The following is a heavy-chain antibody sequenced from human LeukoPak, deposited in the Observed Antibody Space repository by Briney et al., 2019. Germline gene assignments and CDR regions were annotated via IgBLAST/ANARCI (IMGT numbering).Heavy chain of an antibody. V-gene: IGHV1-2*02. Sequence: ASVKVSCKASGYAFTAYYMHWMRQTPGQGLEWTGWINPNSGGTNYAQKFQGRVTMTRDTSISTAYMELSRLRSDDTAVYYCARVVYEYFDFWSGPDRFDYWGQGTLVTVSS. CDR1: GYAFTAYY. J-gene: IGHJ4*02. D-gene: IGHD3-3*01. CDR2: INPNSGGT. CDR3: ARVVYEYFDFWSGPDRFDY.